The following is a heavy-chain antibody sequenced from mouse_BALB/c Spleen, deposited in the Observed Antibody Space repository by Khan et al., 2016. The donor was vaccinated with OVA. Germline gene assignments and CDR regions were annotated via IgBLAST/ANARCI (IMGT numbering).Heavy chain of an antibody. V-gene: IGHV4-1*02. CDR1: GFAFSRYW. CDR3: ARLGYYGYFNV. J-gene: IGHJ1*01. D-gene: IGHD2-2*01. CDR2: INPDSSTI. Sequence: EVELVESGGGLVQPGGSLILSCAASGFAFSRYWMSWVRQAPGKGLEWIGEINPDSSTINYTPSLKDKFIISRDNAKNTLYLQMSKVRSEDTALYYGARLGYYGYFNVWGAGTTVTVSS.